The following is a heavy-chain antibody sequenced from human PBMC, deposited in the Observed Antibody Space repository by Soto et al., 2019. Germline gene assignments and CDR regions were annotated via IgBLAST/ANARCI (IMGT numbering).Heavy chain of an antibody. CDR1: GFTFSTYG. D-gene: IGHD2-8*01. Sequence: GGSLRLSCAASGFTFSTYGMHWVRRAPGKGLEWVAFISYDGGSRYYADSVKGRFTISRDNSKNTVYLQMNSLRAEDTAVYYCANGRHCTYGVCSAEFDYWGQGTXVTVSS. V-gene: IGHV3-30*18. J-gene: IGHJ4*02. CDR3: ANGRHCTYGVCSAEFDY. CDR2: ISYDGGSR.